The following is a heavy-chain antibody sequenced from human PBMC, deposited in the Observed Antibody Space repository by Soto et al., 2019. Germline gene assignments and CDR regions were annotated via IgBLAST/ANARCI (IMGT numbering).Heavy chain of an antibody. Sequence: SETLSLTCTVSVDSITNYYWSWIRQPPGKGLEWVGNIYYTGSTNYNPSLKSRVTISIDTSKNQFSLRLSSVTAADTAVYYCARDSRVPTWGQGTLVTVSS. CDR2: IYYTGST. V-gene: IGHV4-59*01. J-gene: IGHJ5*02. CDR1: VDSITNYY. CDR3: ARDSRVPT.